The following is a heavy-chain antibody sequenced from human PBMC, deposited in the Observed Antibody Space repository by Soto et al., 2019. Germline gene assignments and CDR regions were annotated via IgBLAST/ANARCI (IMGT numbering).Heavy chain of an antibody. J-gene: IGHJ3*02. Sequence: GGSLRLSCAASGFTFSTYGMHWVRQAPGKGLEWVALIWFDGSDKYYTESVKGRFTISRDNSRSTVYLQMNSLRAEDTAVYYCARLYCSAASCYSVGAFDIRGQGTMVTVSS. CDR2: IWFDGSDK. V-gene: IGHV3-33*01. CDR1: GFTFSTYG. CDR3: ARLYCSAASCYSVGAFDI. D-gene: IGHD2-15*01.